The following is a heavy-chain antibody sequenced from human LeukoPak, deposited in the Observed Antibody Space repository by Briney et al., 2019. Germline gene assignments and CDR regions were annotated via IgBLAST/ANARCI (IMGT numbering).Heavy chain of an antibody. CDR1: GFTFSSYT. CDR2: ITTSDGNT. Sequence: GGSLRLSCAASGFTFSSYTMSGVRQAPGKGLEWVSPITTSDGNTYCADSVKGRFTVSRDNSKNTLFLQMNSLRAEDTAVYYCAKDGGLWVSAHWGDFWGRGTLVTVSS. V-gene: IGHV3-23*01. D-gene: IGHD7-27*01. J-gene: IGHJ4*02. CDR3: AKDGGLWVSAHWGDF.